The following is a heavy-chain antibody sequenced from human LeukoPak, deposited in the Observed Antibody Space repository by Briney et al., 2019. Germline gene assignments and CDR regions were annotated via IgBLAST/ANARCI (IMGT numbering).Heavy chain of an antibody. V-gene: IGHV4-38-2*02. CDR3: ARLPLRKGPASQNYYYYYGMDV. CDR1: GYSIDSGYF. Sequence: SETLSLTCIVSGYSIDSGYFWGWIRQPPGKGMEWIGNIHHSGTTYYNPSLKSRVTISVDTSKNQFSLKLSSVTAADTAVYYCARLPLRKGPASQNYYYYYGMDVWGQGTTVTVSS. CDR2: IHHSGTT. J-gene: IGHJ6*02. D-gene: IGHD2-2*01.